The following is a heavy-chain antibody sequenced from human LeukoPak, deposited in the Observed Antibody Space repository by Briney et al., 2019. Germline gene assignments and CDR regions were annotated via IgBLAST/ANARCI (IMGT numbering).Heavy chain of an antibody. J-gene: IGHJ3*02. CDR3: ARDPGWSSFDI. CDR2: MKEDGSVK. D-gene: IGHD2-15*01. CDR1: GFPFSSYW. Sequence: GGSLRLSCVASGFPFSSYWMSWVRQAPGKGLQFVANMKEDGSVKNYVDSVKGRFTISRDNAENSVYLQMSSLRAEDTALYYCARDPGWSSFDIWGQGATVTVSS. V-gene: IGHV3-7*01.